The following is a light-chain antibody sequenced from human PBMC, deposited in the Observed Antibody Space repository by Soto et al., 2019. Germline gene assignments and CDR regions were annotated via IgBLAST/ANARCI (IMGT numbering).Light chain of an antibody. CDR1: HSVPGTY. CDR2: GIS. J-gene: IGKJ2*01. CDR3: QQYGNSPYT. V-gene: IGKV3-20*01. Sequence: EILLTQSPCTLSFSPGETATLSCRASHSVPGTYLAWYLQTPGQAPRLLIYGISKRATGVPDRFSGSGSGTDLSLTISRLEPEDFAAYYCQQYGNSPYTFGQGTKVDIK.